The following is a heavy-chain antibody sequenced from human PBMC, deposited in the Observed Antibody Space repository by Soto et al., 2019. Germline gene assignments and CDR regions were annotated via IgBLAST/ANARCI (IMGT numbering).Heavy chain of an antibody. D-gene: IGHD6-6*01. CDR3: ARERYSSSSYYYYYGMDV. V-gene: IGHV1-2*04. Sequence: ASVKVSCKASGYTFTGYYMHWVRQAPGQGLEWMGWINPNSGGTNYAQKFQGWVTMTRDTSISTAYMELGRLRSDDTAVYYCARERYSSSSYYYYYGMDVWGQGTTVTVSS. CDR2: INPNSGGT. CDR1: GYTFTGYY. J-gene: IGHJ6*02.